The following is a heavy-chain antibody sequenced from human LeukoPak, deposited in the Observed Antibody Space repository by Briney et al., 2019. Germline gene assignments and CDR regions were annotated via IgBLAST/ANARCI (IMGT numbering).Heavy chain of an antibody. D-gene: IGHD6-19*01. Sequence: PGGSLRLSCAASGFTFTDYYMSWIRQAPGKGLEWVSYITNSGTTIYYADSVKGRFTISRDNAKNSLYLQMNSLRAEDTAVYYCARDGSLYGQWLAGDYWGQGTLVTVSS. CDR3: ARDGSLYGQWLAGDY. V-gene: IGHV3-11*04. CDR2: ITNSGTTI. J-gene: IGHJ4*02. CDR1: GFTFTDYY.